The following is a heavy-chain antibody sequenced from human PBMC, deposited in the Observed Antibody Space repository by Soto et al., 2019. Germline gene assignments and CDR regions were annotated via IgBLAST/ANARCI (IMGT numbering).Heavy chain of an antibody. Sequence: GASVKVSCKASGYTFPSYCISWVRQAPGQGLEWMGWNSAYNGNTNYAQKLLGRVTMTTAPSTSTAYMELRSLRSDDTAVYYCARSPTYYDIWTGYGTFDYWGKGTLGTVSS. J-gene: IGHJ4*02. CDR2: NSAYNGNT. V-gene: IGHV1-18*01. D-gene: IGHD3-9*01. CDR1: GYTFPSYC. CDR3: ARSPTYYDIWTGYGTFDY.